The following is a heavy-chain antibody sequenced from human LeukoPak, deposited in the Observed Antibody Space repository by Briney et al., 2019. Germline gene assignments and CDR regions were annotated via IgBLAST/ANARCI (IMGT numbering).Heavy chain of an antibody. V-gene: IGHV1-3*01. Sequence: GASVKVSCKASGYTFTSYAMHWVRQAPGRRLELMGWINAGNGNTKYSQKFQGRVTITRDTSASTAYMELSSLRSEDTAVYYCANEGATTGTYDYWGQGTLVTVSS. CDR1: GYTFTSYA. J-gene: IGHJ4*02. CDR2: INAGNGNT. D-gene: IGHD1-1*01. CDR3: ANEGATTGTYDY.